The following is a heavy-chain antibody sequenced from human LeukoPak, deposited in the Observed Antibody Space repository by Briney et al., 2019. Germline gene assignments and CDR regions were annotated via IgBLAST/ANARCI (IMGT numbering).Heavy chain of an antibody. Sequence: GGSLRLSCAASGFTFSSYAMSWVRQAPGKGLEWVSAISGSGGSTYYADSVKGRFTISRDNSKNTLYLQMNSLRAEDTAVYYCANDVGDYGRFSDYWGQGTLVTVSS. D-gene: IGHD4-17*01. J-gene: IGHJ4*02. CDR3: ANDVGDYGRFSDY. CDR2: ISGSGGST. V-gene: IGHV3-23*01. CDR1: GFTFSSYA.